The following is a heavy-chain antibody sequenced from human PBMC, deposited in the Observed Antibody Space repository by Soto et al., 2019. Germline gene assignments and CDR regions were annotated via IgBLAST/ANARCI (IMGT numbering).Heavy chain of an antibody. CDR2: IIPISGTA. CDR3: ARSQGSSTSLEIYYYYYYGMDV. J-gene: IGHJ6*02. V-gene: IGHV1-69*06. Sequence: QVQLVQSGAEVKKPGSSVKVSCKASGGTFSSYAISWVRQAPGQGLEWMGGIIPISGTANYAQKFQGRVTITAEKSTSTAYMELSSLRSEATAVYYCARSQGSSTSLEIYYYYYYGMDVWGQGTTVTVSS. CDR1: GGTFSSYA. D-gene: IGHD2-2*01.